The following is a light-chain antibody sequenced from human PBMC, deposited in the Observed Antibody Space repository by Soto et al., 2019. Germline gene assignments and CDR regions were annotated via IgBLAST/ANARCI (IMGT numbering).Light chain of an antibody. CDR2: KAS. CDR1: QSISPW. Sequence: DIHMTQSPSTLSASVGDSVTITCRASQSISPWLAWYQQKPGKAPTLLIYKASSLEGGVPSRFSGSGSGTDFNITISSLQPDDFATYYCQQYNTYPLTLGGGTKWIS. J-gene: IGKJ4*01. V-gene: IGKV1-5*03. CDR3: QQYNTYPLT.